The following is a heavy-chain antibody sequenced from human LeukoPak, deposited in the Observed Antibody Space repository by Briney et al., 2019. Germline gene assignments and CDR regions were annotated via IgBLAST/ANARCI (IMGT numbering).Heavy chain of an antibody. V-gene: IGHV3-7*01. J-gene: IGHJ4*02. CDR3: AREDYGDYGGYDY. Sequence: PGGSLRLSCAASGFIFSSYWMSWVRQAPGKGLEWVANIKQDGSEESYVDSVKGRFTISRDNAKESLILQMNSLRAEDTAVYYCAREDYGDYGGYDYWGQGTLVTVSS. CDR1: GFIFSSYW. CDR2: IKQDGSEE. D-gene: IGHD4-17*01.